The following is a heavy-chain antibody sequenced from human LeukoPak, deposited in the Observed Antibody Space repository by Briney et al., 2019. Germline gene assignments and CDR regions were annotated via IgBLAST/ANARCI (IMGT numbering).Heavy chain of an antibody. J-gene: IGHJ4*02. Sequence: GASVKVSCKASGYDFINYGISWVRQAPGQGLEWMGWRSIYNGNTDYKLQGRVTMTTDTSTSTAYMEVRSLRSDDTAVYYCARGGPFLSGSSSREYYLDYWGQGTLVTVSS. CDR3: ARGGPFLSGSSSREYYLDY. V-gene: IGHV1-18*01. D-gene: IGHD6-6*01. CDR1: GYDFINYG. CDR2: RSIYNGNT.